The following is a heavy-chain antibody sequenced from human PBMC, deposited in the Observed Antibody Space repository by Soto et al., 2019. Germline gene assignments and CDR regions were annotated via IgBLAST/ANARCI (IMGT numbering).Heavy chain of an antibody. CDR1: GDIFTTYS. D-gene: IGHD2-15*01. J-gene: IGHJ3*02. CDR2: IYPGDSYT. Sequence: PVESLRICCKVPGDIFTTYSIAWVVQLPGKGLEWMGTIYPGDSYTIYSPSFQGQVTISADKSISTAYLQWSSLKASDTAIYYCPGLYGGNAHYDAFDIWGQGTMVTVSS. V-gene: IGHV5-51*01. CDR3: PGLYGGNAHYDAFDI.